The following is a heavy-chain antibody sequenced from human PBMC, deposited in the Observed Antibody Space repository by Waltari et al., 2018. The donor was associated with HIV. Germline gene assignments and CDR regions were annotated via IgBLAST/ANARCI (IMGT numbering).Heavy chain of an antibody. J-gene: IGHJ6*02. Sequence: QVQLQQWGAGLLKPSETLSLTCAVYGGSFSGYYWSWIRQPPGKGLEWIGEINHSGSTNYNPSLKSRVTISVDTSKNQFSLKLSSVTAADTAVYYCARGGGLPAVAGYYGMDVWGQGTTVTVSS. CDR3: ARGGGLPAVAGYYGMDV. V-gene: IGHV4-34*01. D-gene: IGHD6-19*01. CDR1: GGSFSGYY. CDR2: INHSGST.